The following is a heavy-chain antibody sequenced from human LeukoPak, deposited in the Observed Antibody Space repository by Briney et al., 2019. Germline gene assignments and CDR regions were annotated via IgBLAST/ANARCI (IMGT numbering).Heavy chain of an antibody. CDR2: IYPDDSDT. J-gene: IGHJ4*02. CDR1: GYSFYTYW. Sequence: GESLKISCKGSGYSFYTYWIAGVRQMPGKGLEWMGIIYPDDSDTRYSPSFQGQVTISADKSIDTAYLQWRSLKASDTGMYYCVRQSLGEFKYWGQGTLVTVSS. CDR3: VRQSLGEFKY. D-gene: IGHD3-10*01. V-gene: IGHV5-51*01.